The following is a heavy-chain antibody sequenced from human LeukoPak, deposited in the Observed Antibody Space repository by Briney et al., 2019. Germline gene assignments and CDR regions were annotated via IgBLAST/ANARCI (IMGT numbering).Heavy chain of an antibody. V-gene: IGHV1-69*04. CDR3: ARDLDHAAHTAMAWRRYYYYGMDV. J-gene: IGHJ6*02. Sequence: GASVKVSCKASGGTFSSYAISWVRQAPGQGLEWMGRIIPILGIANYAQKFQGRVTITADKSTSTAYMELSSLRSEDTAVYYCARDLDHAAHTAMAWRRYYYYGMDVWGQGTTVTVSS. CDR1: GGTFSSYA. D-gene: IGHD5-18*01. CDR2: IIPILGIA.